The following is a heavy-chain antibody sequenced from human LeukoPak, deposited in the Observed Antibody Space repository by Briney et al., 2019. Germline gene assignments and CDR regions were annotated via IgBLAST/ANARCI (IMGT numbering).Heavy chain of an antibody. CDR2: SNPNSGDT. V-gene: IGHV1-2*02. CDR1: GYTFTGHF. J-gene: IGHJ4*02. D-gene: IGHD5-12*01. Sequence: ASVKVSCKASGYTFTGHFIHWVRQAPGQGLEWMGWSNPNSGDTNYAQKFQGRVTMTRDTSISTVYMELSRVRSDDTAVYYCAREYSRYSGTYYDYWGQGTLVTVSS. CDR3: AREYSRYSGTYYDY.